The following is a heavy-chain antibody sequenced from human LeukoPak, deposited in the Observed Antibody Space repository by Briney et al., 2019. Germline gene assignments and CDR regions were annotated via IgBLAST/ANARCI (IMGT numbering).Heavy chain of an antibody. CDR1: GYTFTGYY. J-gene: IGHJ5*02. Sequence: ASVKVSCKASGYTFTGYYMHWVRQAPGQGLEWMGWINPNSGGTNYAQKFQGRVTMTRDTSISTAYMELSRLRSDDTAVYYCARERDSSSGFDPWGQGTLVTVSS. D-gene: IGHD6-13*01. CDR2: INPNSGGT. CDR3: ARERDSSSGFDP. V-gene: IGHV1-2*02.